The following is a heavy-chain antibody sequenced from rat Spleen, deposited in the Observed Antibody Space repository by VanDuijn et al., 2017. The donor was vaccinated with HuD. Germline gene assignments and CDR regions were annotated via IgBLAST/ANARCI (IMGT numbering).Heavy chain of an antibody. CDR3: ATGNWGYWYFDF. J-gene: IGHJ1*01. CDR1: GFTFSNYD. V-gene: IGHV5-20*01. Sequence: EVQLVESGGGLVQPGRSLKLSCAASGFTFSNYDMAWVRQAPTKGLEWVATISSDGGRNFYRDSVKGRFTISRNNAKSTLYLQMDSLRSEDTATYYCATGNWGYWYFDFWGPGTMVTVSS. CDR2: ISSDGGRN. D-gene: IGHD5-1*01.